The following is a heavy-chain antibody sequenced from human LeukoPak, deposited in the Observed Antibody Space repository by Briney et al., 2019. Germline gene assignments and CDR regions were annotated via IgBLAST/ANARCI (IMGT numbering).Heavy chain of an antibody. D-gene: IGHD5-18*01. Sequence: GGSLRLSCTAFGFTFGDHVMSWVRQAPGKGLEWVGFINSKAYRGTTEYAASVKGRFTISRDNYTSIAYQQKNRLKTEETAVYYGTRAPIQVALYYGMDVWGRGTTVIVSS. CDR3: TRAPIQVALYYGMDV. CDR2: INSKAYRGTT. J-gene: IGHJ6*02. V-gene: IGHV3-49*04. CDR1: GFTFGDHV.